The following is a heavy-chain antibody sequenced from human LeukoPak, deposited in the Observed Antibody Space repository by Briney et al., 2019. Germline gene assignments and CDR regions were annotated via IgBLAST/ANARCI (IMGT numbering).Heavy chain of an antibody. Sequence: SETLSLTCIVSGGSISSYYWGWIRQPPGKGLEWIGSIYYSGSTYYNPSLKSRVTISVDTSKNQFSLKLSSVTAADTAVYYCARGSRHYDFWSGFQVWFDPWGQGTLVTVSS. D-gene: IGHD3-3*01. CDR1: GGSISSYY. V-gene: IGHV4-39*07. J-gene: IGHJ5*02. CDR3: ARGSRHYDFWSGFQVWFDP. CDR2: IYYSGST.